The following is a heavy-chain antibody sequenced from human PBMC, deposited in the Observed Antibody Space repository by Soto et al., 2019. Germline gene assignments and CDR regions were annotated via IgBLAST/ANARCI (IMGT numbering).Heavy chain of an antibody. CDR1: GGSISSSNW. J-gene: IGHJ3*02. V-gene: IGHV4-4*02. D-gene: IGHD5-12*01. CDR2: IYHSGST. Sequence: KPSETLSLTCAVSGGSISSSNWWSWVRQPPGKGLEWIGEIYHSGSTNYNPSLKSRVTISVDKSKNQFSLKLSSVTAADTAVYYCASDGYSGYDYDAFDIWGQGTMVTVSS. CDR3: ASDGYSGYDYDAFDI.